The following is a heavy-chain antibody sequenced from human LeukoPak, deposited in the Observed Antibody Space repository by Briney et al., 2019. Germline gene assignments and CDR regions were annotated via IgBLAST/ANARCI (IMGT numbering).Heavy chain of an antibody. Sequence: GGSLRLSGAASGFTYSSYSMNWVRQAPGKGLEWVSYISSSSSTIYYADSVKGRFTISRDNAKNSLYLQMNSLRAEDTAVYYCARDREYYDILTGPRFDYWGQGTLVTVSS. CDR1: GFTYSSYS. D-gene: IGHD3-9*01. J-gene: IGHJ4*02. CDR3: ARDREYYDILTGPRFDY. CDR2: ISSSSSTI. V-gene: IGHV3-48*01.